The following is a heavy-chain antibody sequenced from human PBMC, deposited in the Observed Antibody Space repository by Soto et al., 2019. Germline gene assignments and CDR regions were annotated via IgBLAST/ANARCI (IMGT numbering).Heavy chain of an antibody. V-gene: IGHV3-7*04. CDR3: ARARHTNYYATRWFDP. D-gene: IGHD3-10*01. Sequence: HPGGSLRLSCAASGLTFSRYWMSWGRQAPGKGLAWGANIKQDGSEKYYVDSVKGRFTISRDNAKNSLYLQMNSLRAEDTAVYYCARARHTNYYATRWFDPWGQGTLVTVSS. CDR2: IKQDGSEK. CDR1: GLTFSRYW. J-gene: IGHJ5*02.